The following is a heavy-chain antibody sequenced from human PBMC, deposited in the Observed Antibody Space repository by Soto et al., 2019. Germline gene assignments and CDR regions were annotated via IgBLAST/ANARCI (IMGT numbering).Heavy chain of an antibody. J-gene: IGHJ4*02. CDR1: GFTFSNYG. CDR3: AGGTYYCDY. CDR2: ILYDGSNK. D-gene: IGHD1-26*01. Sequence: QVQLVESGGDVVQPGRSLRLSCAASGFTFSNYGMHWGRQAPGKGLEWVAAILYDGSNKYYADSVKGRFTISRDNSKNTLDLQMKSLRAADTAVYYCAGGTYYCDYCGQGPLVTVSS. V-gene: IGHV3-33*01.